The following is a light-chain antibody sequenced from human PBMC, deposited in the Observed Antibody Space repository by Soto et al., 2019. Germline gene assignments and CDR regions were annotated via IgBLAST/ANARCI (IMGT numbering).Light chain of an antibody. CDR2: DAS. J-gene: IGKJ5*01. Sequence: EIVMTQSPATLSVSPGERATLSCRASQSVNSDLAWYQQKPGQAPRLLIYDASTRATGIPARFSGSGSGTEFTLSISSLQSEDFAVYYCHQYNKWPLITFGQGTRLEIK. CDR1: QSVNSD. CDR3: HQYNKWPLIT. V-gene: IGKV3-15*01.